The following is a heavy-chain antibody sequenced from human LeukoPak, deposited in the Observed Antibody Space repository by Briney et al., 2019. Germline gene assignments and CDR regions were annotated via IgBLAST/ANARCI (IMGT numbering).Heavy chain of an antibody. CDR3: ARGHEGFGELGSWFDP. J-gene: IGHJ5*02. V-gene: IGHV1-46*01. CDR1: VYTFTSYY. CDR2: INPSGGST. Sequence: GASVKVSCKASVYTFTSYYMHWVRQAPGQGLEWMGIINPSGGSTSYAQKFQGRVTMTRDTSTSTVYMELSSLRSEDTAVYYCARGHEGFGELGSWFDPWGQGTLVTVSS. D-gene: IGHD3-10*01.